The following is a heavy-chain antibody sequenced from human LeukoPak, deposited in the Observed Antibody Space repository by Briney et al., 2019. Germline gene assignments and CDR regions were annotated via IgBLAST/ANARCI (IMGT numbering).Heavy chain of an antibody. J-gene: IGHJ4*02. D-gene: IGHD6-13*01. CDR3: ARDLVFLSIAAACTAHDY. CDR1: GFTFSSYC. Sequence: PGGSLRLSCAASGFTFSSYCMNWVRQAPGKGLEWVSYISSSSSYIYYADSVKGRFTISRDNAKNSLYLQMNSLRAEDTAVYYCARDLVFLSIAAACTAHDYWGQGTLVTVSS. V-gene: IGHV3-21*01. CDR2: ISSSSSYI.